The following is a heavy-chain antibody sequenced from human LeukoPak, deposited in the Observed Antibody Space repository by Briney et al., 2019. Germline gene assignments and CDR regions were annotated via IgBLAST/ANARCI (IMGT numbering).Heavy chain of an antibody. D-gene: IGHD2-21*02. Sequence: ASAKVSCKASGGTFSSYAISWVRQAPGQGLEWMGGIIPIFGTANYAQKFQGRVTITADESTSTAYMELSSLRSEDTAVYYCARVDCGGDCNWFDPWGQGTLVTVSS. J-gene: IGHJ5*02. CDR2: IIPIFGTA. CDR3: ARVDCGGDCNWFDP. V-gene: IGHV1-69*13. CDR1: GGTFSSYA.